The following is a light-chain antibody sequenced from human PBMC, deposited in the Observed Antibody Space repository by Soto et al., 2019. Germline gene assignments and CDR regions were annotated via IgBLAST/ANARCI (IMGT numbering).Light chain of an antibody. J-gene: IGKJ2*01. Sequence: ENVLTQSPGTLSLSPGERGTLSCRASQSVSSGYLAWYQQKPGQAPRLLIYRASTRATDIPDRFSGSGSGTDFTLTISRLEPEDFAVYYCRQYGSSPYTFGQGTKVEIK. V-gene: IGKV3-20*01. CDR3: RQYGSSPYT. CDR1: QSVSSGY. CDR2: RAS.